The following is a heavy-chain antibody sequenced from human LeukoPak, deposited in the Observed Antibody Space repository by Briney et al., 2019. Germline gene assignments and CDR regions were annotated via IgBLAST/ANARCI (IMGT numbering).Heavy chain of an antibody. Sequence: GASVKVSCKASGYIFTDYYMHWVRQAPGQGLEWMGWINPKSGGTNYAQKFQGRVTMTRDTSISTAYMELSRLRSDDTAVFYCARDLAFGEMVTNRGAFDIWGQGTMVTVSS. CDR3: ARDLAFGEMVTNRGAFDI. V-gene: IGHV1-2*02. D-gene: IGHD5-24*01. CDR1: GYIFTDYY. J-gene: IGHJ3*02. CDR2: INPKSGGT.